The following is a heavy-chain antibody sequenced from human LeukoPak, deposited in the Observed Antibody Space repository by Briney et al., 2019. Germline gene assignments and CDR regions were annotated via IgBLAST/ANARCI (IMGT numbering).Heavy chain of an antibody. J-gene: IGHJ6*03. CDR1: GGSISSGSYY. Sequence: SQTLSLTCTVSGGSISSGSYYWRWIRQPAGTGLEWIGRIYTSGSTNYNPSLKSRVTISVDTSKNQFSLKLSSVTAADTAVYYCAREGATMVRGVTIYYYYYMDVWGKGTTVTVSS. V-gene: IGHV4-61*02. D-gene: IGHD3-10*01. CDR2: IYTSGST. CDR3: AREGATMVRGVTIYYYYYMDV.